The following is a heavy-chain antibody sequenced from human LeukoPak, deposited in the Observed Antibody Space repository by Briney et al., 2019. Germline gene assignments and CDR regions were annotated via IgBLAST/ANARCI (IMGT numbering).Heavy chain of an antibody. CDR3: VRDYYSRMDV. J-gene: IGHJ6*02. V-gene: IGHV3-33*08. Sequence: GGSLRLSCAASGFTFSSYGMHWVRQAPGKGLEWVAVIWYDGSNRNYADSVKGRFTISRENSKNTLNLQMNSLRAEDTAVYYRVRDYYSRMDVWGQGTTVTVSS. CDR2: IWYDGSNR. CDR1: GFTFSSYG.